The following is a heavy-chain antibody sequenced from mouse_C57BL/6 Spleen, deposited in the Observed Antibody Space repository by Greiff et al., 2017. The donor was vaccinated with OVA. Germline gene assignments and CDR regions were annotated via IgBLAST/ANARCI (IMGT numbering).Heavy chain of an antibody. J-gene: IGHJ2*01. CDR2: INPYNGGT. Sequence: VQLKESGPVLVKPGASVKMSCKASGYTFTDYYMNWVKQSHGKSLEWIGVINPYNGGTSYNQKFKGKATLTVDKSSSTAYMELNSLTSEDSAVYYCASRGDYDVGRGYWGQGTTLTVST. V-gene: IGHV1-19*01. CDR1: GYTFTDYY. CDR3: ASRGDYDVGRGY. D-gene: IGHD2-4*01.